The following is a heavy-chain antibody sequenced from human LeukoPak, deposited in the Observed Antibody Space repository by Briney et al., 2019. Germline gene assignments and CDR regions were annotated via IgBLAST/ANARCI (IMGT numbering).Heavy chain of an antibody. Sequence: SVKLSCKASGSTFTSSAMQWVRQARGQRLEWIGWIVVGSGNTNYAQKFHERVTITRDMSTSTAYMELSSLRSEATAVYYCAAGRFGYYDSSGYYSYTPDFDYWAQGTLVTVSS. CDR3: AAGRFGYYDSSGYYSYTPDFDY. CDR2: IVVGSGNT. CDR1: GSTFTSSA. J-gene: IGHJ4*02. V-gene: IGHV1-58*02. D-gene: IGHD3-22*01.